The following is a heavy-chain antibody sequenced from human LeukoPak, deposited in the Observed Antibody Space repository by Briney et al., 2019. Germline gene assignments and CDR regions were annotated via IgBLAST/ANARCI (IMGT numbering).Heavy chain of an antibody. V-gene: IGHV3-23*01. CDR2: ISGSGGST. Sequence: GGSLRLSCAASGFTFSSYAMSWVRQAPGKGLEWVSAISGSGGSTYYADSVKGRFTISRDNSKNTLYLQMNSLRAEDTAVYYCARDSEAIVGATSCSDYWGQGTLVTVSS. CDR1: GFTFSSYA. D-gene: IGHD1-26*01. J-gene: IGHJ4*02. CDR3: ARDSEAIVGATSCSDY.